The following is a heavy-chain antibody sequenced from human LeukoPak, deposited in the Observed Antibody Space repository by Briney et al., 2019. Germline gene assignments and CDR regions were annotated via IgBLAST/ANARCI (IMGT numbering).Heavy chain of an antibody. V-gene: IGHV3-23*01. CDR1: GSTFNHYA. J-gene: IGHJ4*02. D-gene: IGHD6-19*01. Sequence: GGSLRLSCAASGSTFNHYAMSWVRPAPGKGLECVSSFNHHGHTFYVDSVKGRFTISRDNSKNTVFLQMNSLRADDTAEYFCARDHGSQDSGAWYVFDYWGRGTLVTVSS. CDR2: FNHHGHT. CDR3: ARDHGSQDSGAWYVFDY.